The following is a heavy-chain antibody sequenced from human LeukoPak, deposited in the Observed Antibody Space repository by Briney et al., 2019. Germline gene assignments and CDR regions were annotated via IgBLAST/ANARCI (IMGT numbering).Heavy chain of an antibody. Sequence: SETLSLTCAVYGGSFSGYYWSWIRQPPGKGLEWIGEINHSGSTNYNPSLKSRVTISVDTSKNQFSLKLSSVTAADTAVYYCANLIAAAARGWGQGTLVTVSS. CDR2: INHSGST. CDR1: GGSFSGYY. J-gene: IGHJ4*02. V-gene: IGHV4-34*01. CDR3: ANLIAAAARG. D-gene: IGHD6-13*01.